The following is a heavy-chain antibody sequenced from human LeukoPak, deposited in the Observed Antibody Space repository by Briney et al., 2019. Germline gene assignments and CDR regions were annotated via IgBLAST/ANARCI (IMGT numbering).Heavy chain of an antibody. CDR3: AKDGRGRSSHNWFDP. D-gene: IGHD6-13*01. J-gene: IGHJ5*02. Sequence: GGSLRLSCAASGFTVSSNYMSWVRQAPGKGLEWVSVIYSGGSTYYADSVKGRFTISRDNTKNSLYLQMNSLRVEDTALYYCAKDGRGRSSHNWFDPWGQGTLVTVSS. CDR1: GFTVSSNY. CDR2: IYSGGST. V-gene: IGHV3-53*05.